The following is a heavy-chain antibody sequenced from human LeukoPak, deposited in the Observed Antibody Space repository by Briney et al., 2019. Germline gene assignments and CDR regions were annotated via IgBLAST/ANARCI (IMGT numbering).Heavy chain of an antibody. J-gene: IGHJ4*02. Sequence: GGSLRLSCAASGFTFSSYEMNWVRQASGKGLEWVSYISSSGSTIYYADSVKGRFTISRDNAKNSLYLQMNSLRAEDAAVYYCAKVMQDRSMNMHFDYWGPGTQVTVSS. V-gene: IGHV3-48*03. CDR2: ISSSGSTI. D-gene: IGHD5-18*01. CDR3: AKVMQDRSMNMHFDY. CDR1: GFTFSSYE.